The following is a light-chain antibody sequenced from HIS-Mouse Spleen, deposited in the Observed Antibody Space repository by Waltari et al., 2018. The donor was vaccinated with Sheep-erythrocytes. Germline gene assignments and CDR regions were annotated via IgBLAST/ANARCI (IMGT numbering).Light chain of an antibody. V-gene: IGLV2-8*01. CDR3: SSYAGSNWV. J-gene: IGLJ3*02. Sequence: QSALTQPPSASGSPGQSVTISCTGTSSDVGGYNYVSWYQQHPGKAPQLMLYEVSNRPSGVPERLSGAQSANTASLTVSGLQAEDEADYYCSSYAGSNWVFGGGTKLTVL. CDR1: SSDVGGYNY. CDR2: EVS.